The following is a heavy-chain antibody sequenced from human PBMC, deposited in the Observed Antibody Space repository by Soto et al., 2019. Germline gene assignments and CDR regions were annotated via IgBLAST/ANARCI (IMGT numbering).Heavy chain of an antibody. V-gene: IGHV3-23*01. D-gene: IGHD5-18*01. J-gene: IGHJ3*02. Sequence: GGSLRLSCAASGFTFSSYAMSWVRQAPGKGLEWVSAISGSGGSTYYADSVKGRFTISRDNSKNTLYLQMNSLRAEDTAVYYCAKDGPRVTWIQLWRVENDAFDIWGQGTMVTVSS. CDR2: ISGSGGST. CDR1: GFTFSSYA. CDR3: AKDGPRVTWIQLWRVENDAFDI.